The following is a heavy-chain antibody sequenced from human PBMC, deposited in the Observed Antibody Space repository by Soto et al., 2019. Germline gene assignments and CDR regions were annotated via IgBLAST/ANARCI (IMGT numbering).Heavy chain of an antibody. CDR1: GGTFSSYT. CDR2: IIPIFGTA. J-gene: IGHJ2*01. CDR3: ARGNHRWLQLWYFDL. V-gene: IGHV1-69*12. Sequence: QVQLVQSGAAVKKPGSSVTVSSKVSGGTFSSYTISWVRQAPGQGLEWMGGIIPIFGTANYAQKFQGRVTITADESTSTAYMELSSLRSEDTAVYYCARGNHRWLQLWYFDLWGRGTLVTVSS. D-gene: IGHD5-12*01.